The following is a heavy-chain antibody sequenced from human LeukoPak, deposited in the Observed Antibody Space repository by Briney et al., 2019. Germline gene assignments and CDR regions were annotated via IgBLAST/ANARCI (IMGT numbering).Heavy chain of an antibody. Sequence: PSETLSLTCAVYGGSFSVYYWSWIRQPPGKGLEWIGEINHSGSTNYNPSLKSRVTISVDTSKNQFSLKLSSVTAANTAVYYCARSHRNSTIFGVVITHYFDYWGQGTLVTVSS. CDR2: INHSGST. D-gene: IGHD3-3*01. J-gene: IGHJ4*02. CDR1: GGSFSVYY. V-gene: IGHV4-34*01. CDR3: ARSHRNSTIFGVVITHYFDY.